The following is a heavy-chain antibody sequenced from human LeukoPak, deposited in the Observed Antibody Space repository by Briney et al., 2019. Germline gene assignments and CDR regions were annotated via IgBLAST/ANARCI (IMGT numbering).Heavy chain of an antibody. D-gene: IGHD2-15*01. V-gene: IGHV3-48*03. CDR2: ISSRDTST. J-gene: IGHJ4*02. CDR1: GFTFSSYE. Sequence: GGSLRPSCAASGFTFSSYEMNWVRQAPGKGLEWVSYISSRDTSTSYADSVKGRFTISRDNAKNSLYLQMNSLRAEDTAVYYCARDSGYCSGGTCNHFDYWGQGTLVTVSS. CDR3: ARDSGYCSGGTCNHFDY.